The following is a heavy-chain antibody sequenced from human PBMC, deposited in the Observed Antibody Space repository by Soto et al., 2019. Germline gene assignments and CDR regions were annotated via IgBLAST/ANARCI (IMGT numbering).Heavy chain of an antibody. CDR2: INHSGST. D-gene: IGHD7-27*01. Sequence: SETLSLTCAVYGGSFSGYYWSWIRQPPGKGLEWIGEINHSGSTNYNPSLKSRVTISVDTSKNQFSQKLSSVTAADTAVYYGARDPRGLGMGFDYWGQGTLVTVSS. CDR3: ARDPRGLGMGFDY. V-gene: IGHV4-34*01. CDR1: GGSFSGYY. J-gene: IGHJ4*02.